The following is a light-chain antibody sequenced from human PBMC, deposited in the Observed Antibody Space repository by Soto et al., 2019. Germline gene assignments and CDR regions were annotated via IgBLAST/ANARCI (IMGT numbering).Light chain of an antibody. CDR2: LNSDGSH. CDR1: SGHSNYA. Sequence: QLVLTQSPSASASLGASVKLTCTLSSGHSNYAIAWHQQQPEKGPRYLMKLNSDGSHSKGDGISDRFSGSSSGAERYLIISSLQSEDEADYYCQTWGTGIVVFGGGTKLTVL. CDR3: QTWGTGIVV. V-gene: IGLV4-69*01. J-gene: IGLJ2*01.